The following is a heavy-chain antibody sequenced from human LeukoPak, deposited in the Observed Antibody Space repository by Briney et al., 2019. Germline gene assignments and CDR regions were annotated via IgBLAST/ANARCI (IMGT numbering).Heavy chain of an antibody. J-gene: IGHJ5*02. CDR3: ARLGIAVAGPNWFDP. Sequence: PSETLSLTCTVSGGSISSSSYYWGWIRQPPGKGLEWIGSIYYSGSTYYNPSLKSRVTISVDTSKNQFSLKLSSVTAAGTAVYYCARLGIAVAGPNWFDPWGQGTLVTVSS. D-gene: IGHD6-19*01. CDR1: GGSISSSSYY. CDR2: IYYSGST. V-gene: IGHV4-39*01.